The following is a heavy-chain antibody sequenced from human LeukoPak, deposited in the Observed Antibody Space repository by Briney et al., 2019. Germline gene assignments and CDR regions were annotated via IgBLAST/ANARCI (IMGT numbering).Heavy chain of an antibody. D-gene: IGHD3-10*01. CDR3: ARSSYYGSGSYLKGGPFDY. CDR2: IGAYNGNT. V-gene: IGHV1-18*01. CDR1: GYTFTSYG. Sequence: ASVKVSCKASGYTFTSYGISWVRQAPGQGLEWMGWIGAYNGNTNYAQKLQGRVTMTTDTSTCTAYMELRSLRSDDTAVYYCARSSYYGSGSYLKGGPFDYWGQGTLVTVSS. J-gene: IGHJ4*02.